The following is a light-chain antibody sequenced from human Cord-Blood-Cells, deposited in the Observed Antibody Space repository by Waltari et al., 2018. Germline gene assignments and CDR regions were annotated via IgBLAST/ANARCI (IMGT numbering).Light chain of an antibody. V-gene: IGKV1-39*01. J-gene: IGKJ2*01. Sequence: DIQMTQSPSSLSASVGDRVTITCRANQSISSYLNWYQQKPGKAPKLLIYAASSWQSGVPSRFSGSGSGTDFTLTISSLQPEDFATYYCQQSYSTPPTFGQGTKLEIK. CDR2: AAS. CDR1: QSISSY. CDR3: QQSYSTPPT.